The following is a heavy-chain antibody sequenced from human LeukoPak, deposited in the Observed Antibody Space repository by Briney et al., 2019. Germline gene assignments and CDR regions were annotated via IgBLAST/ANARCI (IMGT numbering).Heavy chain of an antibody. CDR2: IIPIFGTA. CDR3: GRGRAGGGLDY. J-gene: IGHJ4*02. CDR1: GGTFSRYA. D-gene: IGHD3-10*01. V-gene: IGHV1-69*05. Sequence: GASAKVSCKASGGTFSRYAISWVRQAPGQGLEWMGGIIPIFGTANYAQKFQGRVTITTDESTRTAYMELSSLRSEDTAVYYCGRGRAGGGLDYWGQGTLVTVSS.